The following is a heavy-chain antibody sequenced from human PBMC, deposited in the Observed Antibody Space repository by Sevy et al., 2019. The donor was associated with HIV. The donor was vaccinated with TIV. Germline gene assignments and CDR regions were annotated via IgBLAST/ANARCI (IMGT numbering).Heavy chain of an antibody. CDR2: ISSSGSTI. CDR1: GFTFSDYY. J-gene: IGHJ4*02. D-gene: IGHD3-22*01. CDR3: ARPSGYYDSSGLPDY. Sequence: GGSLRLSCAASGFTFSDYYMSWIRQAPGKGLEWVSYISSSGSTIYYADSVKGGFTISRDNAKNSLYLQMNSLRAEDTAVYYCARPSGYYDSSGLPDYWGQGTLVTVSS. V-gene: IGHV3-11*01.